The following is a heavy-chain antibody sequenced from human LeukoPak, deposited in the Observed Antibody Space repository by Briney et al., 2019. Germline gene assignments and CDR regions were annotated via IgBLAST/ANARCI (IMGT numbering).Heavy chain of an antibody. V-gene: IGHV1-69*05. CDR2: IIPIFGTA. CDR3: ARDMLGRLQLVSRLLSIMDV. J-gene: IGHJ6*02. D-gene: IGHD5-24*01. Sequence: GASVKVSCKASGGTFSSYAISWVRQAPGQGLEWMGGIIPIFGTANYAQKFQGRVTITTDESTSTAYMELSSLRSEDTAVYYCARDMLGRLQLVSRLLSIMDVWGQGTTVTVSS. CDR1: GGTFSSYA.